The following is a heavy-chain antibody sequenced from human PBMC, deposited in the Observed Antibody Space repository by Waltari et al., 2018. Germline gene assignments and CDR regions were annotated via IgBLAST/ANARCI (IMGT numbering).Heavy chain of an antibody. V-gene: IGHV1-3*01. CDR3: ARDLVVTYYDSSGYGFDY. Sequence: QVQLVQSGAEVKKPGASVKVSCKASGYTFTSYAMHWVRQAPGQRLEWMGWINAGNGNTKYSQKFQGRVTITRDTSASTAYMELSSLRSEDTAVYYCARDLVVTYYDSSGYGFDYWGQGTLVTVSS. CDR1: GYTFTSYA. CDR2: INAGNGNT. D-gene: IGHD3-22*01. J-gene: IGHJ4*02.